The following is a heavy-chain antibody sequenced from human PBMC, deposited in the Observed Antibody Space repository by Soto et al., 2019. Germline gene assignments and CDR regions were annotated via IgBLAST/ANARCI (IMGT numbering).Heavy chain of an antibody. J-gene: IGHJ4*02. V-gene: IGHV3-7*03. CDR3: ARETGPVWEATHHFDY. D-gene: IGHD3-16*01. CDR1: GYTFTNYW. Sequence: PGESLKISCQTSGYTFTNYWMSWVRQAPGKGLEWVANIKQDGSEKYYVDSVKGRFTISRDNAKNSLYLQMNSLRAEDTAVYYCARETGPVWEATHHFDYWGQGTLVTVSS. CDR2: IKQDGSEK.